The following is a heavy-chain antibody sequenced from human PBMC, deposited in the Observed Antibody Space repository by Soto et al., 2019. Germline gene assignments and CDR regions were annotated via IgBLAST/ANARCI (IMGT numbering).Heavy chain of an antibody. J-gene: IGHJ6*02. V-gene: IGHV4-59*08. CDR2: IYYSGST. Sequence: QVQLQESGPGLLKPSETLSLTCTVSGDSINSHYWNWIRQPPGKGLEWIGYIYYSGSTNYNPSLKSRFAISVDTSKHQFSLRLSSVTAADTAVYYCARRPPPNYGMDVRGQGTTVTVSS. CDR3: ARRPPPNYGMDV. CDR1: GDSINSHY.